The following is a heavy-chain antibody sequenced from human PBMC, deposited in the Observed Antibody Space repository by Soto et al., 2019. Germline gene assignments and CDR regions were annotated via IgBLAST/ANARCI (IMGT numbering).Heavy chain of an antibody. J-gene: IGHJ4*02. D-gene: IGHD2-8*01. CDR2: TSSSSSTI. V-gene: IGHV3-48*01. CDR1: GFTFSSYS. CDR3: ARDGYRNIVLMVYPVYFDY. Sequence: EVQLVESGVGLVQPGGSLRLSCAGSGFTFSSYSMNWVRLAPGKGLEWVSYTSSSSSTIYYADSVKGRFTISRDDAKNSLYLQMNSLRAEDTAVYYCARDGYRNIVLMVYPVYFDYWGQGTLVTVSS.